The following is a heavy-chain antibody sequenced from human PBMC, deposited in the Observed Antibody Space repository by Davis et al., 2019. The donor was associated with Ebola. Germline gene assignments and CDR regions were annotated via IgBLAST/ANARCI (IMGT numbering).Heavy chain of an antibody. CDR3: AKLPWPSVPDYFDY. D-gene: IGHD5-12*01. CDR2: ISGSGGST. Sequence: GESLKIPCAAPGFTFSRYAMSWVRQAPGKGLEWVSGISGSGGSTYYADSVKGRFTISRDNSKNTMYVQMNSLRAEDTAVYYCAKLPWPSVPDYFDYWGQGTLVTVSS. CDR1: GFTFSRYA. V-gene: IGHV3-23*01. J-gene: IGHJ4*02.